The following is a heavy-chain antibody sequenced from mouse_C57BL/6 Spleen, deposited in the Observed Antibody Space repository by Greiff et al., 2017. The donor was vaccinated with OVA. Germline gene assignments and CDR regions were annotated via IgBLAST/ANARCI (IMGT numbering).Heavy chain of an antibody. CDR2: IYPSDSET. CDR3: ARERDYDGWFAY. J-gene: IGHJ3*01. CDR1: GYTFTSYW. V-gene: IGHV1-61*01. D-gene: IGHD2-4*01. Sequence: VKLQQPGAELVRPGSSVKLSCKASGYTFTSYWMDWVKQRPGQGLEWIGNIYPSDSETHYNQKFKDKATLTVDKSSSPAYMQLSSLTSEDSAVYYCARERDYDGWFAYWGQGTLVTVSA.